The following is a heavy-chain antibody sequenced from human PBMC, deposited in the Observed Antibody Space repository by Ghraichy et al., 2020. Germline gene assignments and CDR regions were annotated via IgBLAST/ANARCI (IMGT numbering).Heavy chain of an antibody. CDR2: ISYDGSNK. J-gene: IGHJ4*02. D-gene: IGHD2-21*01. CDR1: GFTFSSYA. CDR3: ARERQFRFDY. V-gene: IGHV3-30-3*01. Sequence: GGSLRLSCAASGFTFSSYAMHWVRQAPGKGLEWVALISYDGSNKYYADSVKGRITISRDNSKNTLYLQMNSLRAEDTAVYYCARERQFRFDYWGQGTLVTVSS.